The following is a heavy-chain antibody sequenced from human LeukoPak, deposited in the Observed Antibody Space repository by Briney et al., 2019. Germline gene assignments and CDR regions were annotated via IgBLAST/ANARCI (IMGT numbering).Heavy chain of an antibody. CDR1: GFTFSSYA. V-gene: IGHV3-30*04. D-gene: IGHD2-15*01. CDR2: ISYDGSNK. CDR3: ARDQCSGGSYYADY. J-gene: IGHJ4*02. Sequence: GALRLSCAASGFTFSSYAMHWVRQAPGKGLGWVAVISYDGSNKYYADSVKGRFTISRDNAKNSLYLQMNSLRAEDTAVYYCARDQCSGGSYYADYWGQGTLVTVSS.